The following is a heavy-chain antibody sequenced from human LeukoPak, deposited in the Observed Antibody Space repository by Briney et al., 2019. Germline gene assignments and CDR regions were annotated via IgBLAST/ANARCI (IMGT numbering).Heavy chain of an antibody. CDR1: GFTFSSYA. V-gene: IGHV3-23*01. CDR3: AKALRSTTVTTGADFDY. Sequence: GGSLRLSCAASGFTFSSYAMSWVRQAPGKGLEWVSAISGSGGSTYYADSVKGQFTISRDNSKNTLYLQMNSLRAEDTAVYYCAKALRSTTVTTGADFDYWGQGTLVTVSS. CDR2: ISGSGGST. D-gene: IGHD4-17*01. J-gene: IGHJ4*02.